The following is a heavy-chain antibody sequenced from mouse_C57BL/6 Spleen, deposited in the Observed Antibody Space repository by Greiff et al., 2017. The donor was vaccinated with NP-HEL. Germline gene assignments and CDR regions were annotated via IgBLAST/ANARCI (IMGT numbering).Heavy chain of an antibody. V-gene: IGHV1-59*01. Sequence: VQLQQPGAELVRPGTSVKLSCKASGYTFTSYWMHWVKQRPGQGLEWIGVIDPSDSYTNYNQKFKGKATLTVDTSSSTAYMQLSSLTSEDSAVYYCARRGVVHWYFDVWGTGTTVTVSS. CDR3: ARRGVVHWYFDV. J-gene: IGHJ1*03. CDR2: IDPSDSYT. CDR1: GYTFTSYW. D-gene: IGHD1-1*02.